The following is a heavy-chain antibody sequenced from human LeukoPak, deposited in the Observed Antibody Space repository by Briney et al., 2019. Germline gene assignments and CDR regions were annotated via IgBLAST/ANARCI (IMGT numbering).Heavy chain of an antibody. D-gene: IGHD6-13*01. CDR3: ARGTMLQLVPCLGY. CDR2: ISFDGNYQ. V-gene: IGHV3-30-3*01. Sequence: GGSLRLSCAASGFTFKSFAMHWVRQAPGKGLEWVAIISFDGNYQYYADSVQGRFSISRDNSKNTLSLQMNSLTTDDTATYYCARGTMLQLVPCLGYWGQGTLVTVSS. J-gene: IGHJ4*02. CDR1: GFTFKSFA.